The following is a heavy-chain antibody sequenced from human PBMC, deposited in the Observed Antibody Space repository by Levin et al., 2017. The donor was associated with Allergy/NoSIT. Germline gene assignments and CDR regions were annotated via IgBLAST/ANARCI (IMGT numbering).Heavy chain of an antibody. J-gene: IGHJ4*02. Sequence: GSLRLSCAASGFTFSSYGMHWVRQAPGKGLEWVAVIWYDGSNKYYADSVKGRFTISRDNSKNTLYLQMNSLRAEDTAVYYCARDFRGYSYGLDYWGQGTLVTVSS. CDR2: IWYDGSNK. CDR1: GFTFSSYG. CDR3: ARDFRGYSYGLDY. V-gene: IGHV3-33*01. D-gene: IGHD5-18*01.